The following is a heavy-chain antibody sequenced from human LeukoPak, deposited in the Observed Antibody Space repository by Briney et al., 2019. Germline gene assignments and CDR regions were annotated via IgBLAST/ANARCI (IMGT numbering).Heavy chain of an antibody. D-gene: IGHD6-13*01. V-gene: IGHV3-23*01. J-gene: IGHJ4*02. CDR1: GFTFSSYA. CDR2: ISGSGGST. Sequence: GGSLRLSCAASGFTFSSYAMSWVRQAPGKGLEWVSAISGSGGSTYYANSVKGRFSISRDNSKNTLFLQMNSLRAEDTAVYYCARLTADGRLYFVDWGPGTLVTVSS. CDR3: ARLTADGRLYFVD.